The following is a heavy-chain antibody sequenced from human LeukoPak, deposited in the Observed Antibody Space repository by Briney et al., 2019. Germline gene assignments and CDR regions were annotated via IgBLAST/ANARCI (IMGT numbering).Heavy chain of an antibody. D-gene: IGHD2-2*01. CDR3: ARESIVGVRQGWFGG. Sequence: AASVKLSCTASGGTFSSYAISWVRQAPGQGLEWIAAIIPIFGTANYAQTLKGRVTITADESTNTPYLQMSSLRSEDTAVYYCARESIVGVRQGWFGGWGQVTLVTV. J-gene: IGHJ5*02. CDR1: GGTFSSYA. CDR2: IIPIFGTA. V-gene: IGHV1-69*13.